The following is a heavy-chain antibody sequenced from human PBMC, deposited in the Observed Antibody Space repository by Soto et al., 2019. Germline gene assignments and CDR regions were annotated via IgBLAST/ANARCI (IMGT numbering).Heavy chain of an antibody. Sequence: ASVKVSCKASGYTFTSYGISWVRQAPGQGLEWMGWISAYNGNTNYAQKHQGRVTMTTDTSTSTAYMELRSLRSDDTAVYYCARDPKDIVVVVAATPESYFDYWGQGTLVTVSS. D-gene: IGHD2-15*01. CDR3: ARDPKDIVVVVAATPESYFDY. CDR2: ISAYNGNT. V-gene: IGHV1-18*01. J-gene: IGHJ4*02. CDR1: GYTFTSYG.